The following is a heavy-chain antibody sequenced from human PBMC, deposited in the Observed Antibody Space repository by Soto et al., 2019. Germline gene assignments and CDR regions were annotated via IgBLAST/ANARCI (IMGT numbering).Heavy chain of an antibody. D-gene: IGHD6-13*01. Sequence: LGGSLRLSCAASGFTFSSYAMSWVRQAPGKGLEWVSAISGSGGSTYYADSVKGRFTISRDKSKNTLYLQMNSLRAEDTALYYCAKSFSSNWYDYFDYWGQGSLVTVSS. CDR1: GFTFSSYA. CDR3: AKSFSSNWYDYFDY. CDR2: ISGSGGST. J-gene: IGHJ4*02. V-gene: IGHV3-23*01.